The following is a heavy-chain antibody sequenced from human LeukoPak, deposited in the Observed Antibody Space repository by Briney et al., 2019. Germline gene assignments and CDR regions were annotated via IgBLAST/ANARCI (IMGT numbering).Heavy chain of an antibody. J-gene: IGHJ6*02. Sequence: ASVKVSCKASGGTFSSYAISWVRQAPGQGLEWMGGIIPIFGTANYAQKFQGRVTITADESTSTAYMELSGLRSEDTAVYYCARATAMAAYYYYYYGMDVWGQGTTVTVSS. V-gene: IGHV1-69*13. D-gene: IGHD5-18*01. CDR2: IIPIFGTA. CDR3: ARATAMAAYYYYYYGMDV. CDR1: GGTFSSYA.